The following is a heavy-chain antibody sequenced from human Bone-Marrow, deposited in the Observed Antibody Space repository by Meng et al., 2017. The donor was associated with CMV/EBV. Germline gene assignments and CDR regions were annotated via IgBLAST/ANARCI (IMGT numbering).Heavy chain of an antibody. Sequence: GGSLRLSFAASGFTFSNAWMSWVRQAPGKGLEWVGRIKSKTDGGTTDYAAPVKGRFTISRDDSKNTLYLQMNSLKTEETAVYYCTTEFTYYDFWSGYYTDYWGQGTLVTVAS. CDR2: IKSKTDGGTT. CDR3: TTEFTYYDFWSGYYTDY. J-gene: IGHJ4*02. V-gene: IGHV3-15*01. CDR1: GFTFSNAW. D-gene: IGHD3-3*01.